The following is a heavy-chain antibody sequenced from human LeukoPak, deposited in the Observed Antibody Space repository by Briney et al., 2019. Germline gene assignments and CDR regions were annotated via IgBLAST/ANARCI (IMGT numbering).Heavy chain of an antibody. Sequence: SETLSLTCTVSGGSISSSSYYWGWIRQPPGKGLEWIGYIYYSGSTNYNPSLKSRVTISVDTSKNQFSLKLSSVTAADTAVYYCARERHGSSWNDYWGQGTLVTVSS. CDR1: GGSISSSSYY. CDR3: ARERHGSSWNDY. CDR2: IYYSGST. D-gene: IGHD6-13*01. V-gene: IGHV4-61*01. J-gene: IGHJ4*02.